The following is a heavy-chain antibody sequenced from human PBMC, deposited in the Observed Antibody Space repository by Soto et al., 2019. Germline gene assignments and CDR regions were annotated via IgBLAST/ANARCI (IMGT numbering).Heavy chain of an antibody. CDR1: GFTFSSYS. D-gene: IGHD2-8*02. CDR2: ISSSSSYI. CDR3: ARDPGFTGGYVDY. V-gene: IGHV3-21*01. J-gene: IGHJ4*02. Sequence: GGSLRLSCAASGFTFSSYSMNWVRQAPGKGLEWVSSISSSSSYIYYPDSVKGRLTMSRDNAKNSLYLQMNSLRAEDTAVYYCARDPGFTGGYVDYWGQGTLVTVSS.